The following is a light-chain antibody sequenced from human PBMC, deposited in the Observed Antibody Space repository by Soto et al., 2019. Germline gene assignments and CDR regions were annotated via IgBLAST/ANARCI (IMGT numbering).Light chain of an antibody. V-gene: IGKV3-11*01. CDR3: QQRSNWLRT. Sequence: DIVLTHSPATLSLSPGERATLSCRASQSVSSYLAWYQQKPGQAPRLLIYDASNRATGIPARFSGSGSGTDFTLTISSLEPEDFAVYYCQQRSNWLRTFGQGTKVEIK. CDR2: DAS. J-gene: IGKJ1*01. CDR1: QSVSSY.